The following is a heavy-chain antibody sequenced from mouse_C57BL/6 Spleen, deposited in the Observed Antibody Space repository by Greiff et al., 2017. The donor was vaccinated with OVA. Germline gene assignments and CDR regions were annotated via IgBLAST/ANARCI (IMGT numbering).Heavy chain of an antibody. D-gene: IGHD2-4*01. CDR3: ARAMDYDYPAWFAY. J-gene: IGHJ3*01. V-gene: IGHV1-42*01. CDR1: GYSFTGYY. CDR2: INPSTGGT. Sequence: VQLQQSGPELVKPGASVKISCKASGYSFTGYYMNWVKQSPEKSLEWIGEINPSTGGTTYNQKFKAKATLTVDKSSSTAYMQLKSLTSEDSAVYYCARAMDYDYPAWFAYWGQGTLVTVSA.